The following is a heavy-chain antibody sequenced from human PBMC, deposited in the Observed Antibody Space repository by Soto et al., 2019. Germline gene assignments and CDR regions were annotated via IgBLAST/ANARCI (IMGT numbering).Heavy chain of an antibody. CDR1: GGSISTYY. CDR2: IYYSGST. D-gene: IGHD3-10*01. Sequence: SETLSLTCTVSGGSISTYYWSWIRQPPGKGLEWIGYIYYSGSTNYNPSLKSRVTISVDRSKNQFSLKLSSVTAADTAVYYCARENYYGNYYYMDVCGKGTTVTVSS. CDR3: ARENYYGNYYYMDV. V-gene: IGHV4-59*01. J-gene: IGHJ6*03.